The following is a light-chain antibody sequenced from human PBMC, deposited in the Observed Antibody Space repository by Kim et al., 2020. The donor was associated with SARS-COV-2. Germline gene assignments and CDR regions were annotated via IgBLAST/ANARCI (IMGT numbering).Light chain of an antibody. CDR3: CSFAGTFIPYV. CDR1: SSDVSGYDY. Sequence: QSVTISCTGTSSDVSGYDYVSWYQHHPGKAPKLMIYDVTKRPSGVPARFSGSKSGNTASLTISGLQGDDEADYYCCSFAGTFIPYVFGSGTTVTVL. V-gene: IGLV2-11*01. CDR2: DVT. J-gene: IGLJ1*01.